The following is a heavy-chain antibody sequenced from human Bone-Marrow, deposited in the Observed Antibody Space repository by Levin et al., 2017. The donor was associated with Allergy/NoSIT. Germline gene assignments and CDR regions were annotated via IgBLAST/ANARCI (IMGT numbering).Heavy chain of an antibody. Sequence: GGSLRLSCAASGFTFSSYSMNWVRQAPGKGLEWVSSISSSSSYIYYADSVKGRFTISRDNAKNSLYLQMNSLRAEDTAVYYCARDRGWPTQSPRYDYWGQGTLVTVSS. D-gene: IGHD1-14*01. CDR1: GFTFSSYS. J-gene: IGHJ4*02. CDR2: ISSSSSYI. CDR3: ARDRGWPTQSPRYDY. V-gene: IGHV3-21*01.